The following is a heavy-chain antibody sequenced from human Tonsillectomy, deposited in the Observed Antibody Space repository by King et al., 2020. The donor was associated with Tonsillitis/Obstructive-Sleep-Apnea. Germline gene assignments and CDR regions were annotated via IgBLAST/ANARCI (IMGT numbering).Heavy chain of an antibody. J-gene: IGHJ6*03. CDR1: GFTFSSYV. CDR2: ISYDGSNK. Sequence: VQLVESGGGVVQPERSLRLSCAASGFTFSSYVMHWVRQAPGKGLEWVGVISYDGSNKYYADSVKGRFTISRDNSKNTLYLQMNSLRAEDTAVYYCARGDDFGSGYSRYYMDVWGKGTTVTVSS. CDR3: ARGDDFGSGYSRYYMDV. D-gene: IGHD3-3*01. V-gene: IGHV3-30*04.